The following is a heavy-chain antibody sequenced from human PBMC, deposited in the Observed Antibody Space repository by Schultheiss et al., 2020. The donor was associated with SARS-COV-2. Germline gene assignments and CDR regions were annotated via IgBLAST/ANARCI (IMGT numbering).Heavy chain of an antibody. CDR3: AREYGSGGYQVDP. D-gene: IGHD3-10*01. V-gene: IGHV1-69*10. CDR1: GGTLSSYT. CDR2: IIPILGKA. J-gene: IGHJ5*02. Sequence: SVKVSCKASGGTLSSYTISWVRQAPGQGLEWMGGIIPILGKANYAQKFQGRVTITADERTTTVYMELSSLSSEDTAVYYCAREYGSGGYQVDPWGQGTLITVAS.